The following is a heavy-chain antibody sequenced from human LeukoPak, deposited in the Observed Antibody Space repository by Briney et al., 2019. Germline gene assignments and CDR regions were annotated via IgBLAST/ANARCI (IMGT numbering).Heavy chain of an antibody. CDR3: ARVIVVVDAFDI. CDR1: GFTFSSYA. CDR2: ISYDGSNK. V-gene: IGHV3-30-3*01. D-gene: IGHD3-22*01. Sequence: PGGSLRLSCAASGFTFSSYAMHWVRQAPGKGLEWVAVISYDGSNKYYADSVKGRFTISRDNSKNTLYLQMNSLRAEDTAVCYCARVIVVVDAFDIWGQGTMVTAST. J-gene: IGHJ3*02.